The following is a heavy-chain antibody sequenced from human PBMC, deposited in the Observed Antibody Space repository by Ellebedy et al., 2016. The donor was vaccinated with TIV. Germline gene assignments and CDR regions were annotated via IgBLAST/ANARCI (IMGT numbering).Heavy chain of an antibody. J-gene: IGHJ6*02. Sequence: SLKISCAASGFTFSSYGLHWVRLAPGKGLELVAFISYDGSNDYYADSVKGRFTISSDQSTSTLYLQMDSLRVEDTAVFYCAKAAYDILTGSQMYGMDVWGQGTTVTVSS. CDR1: GFTFSSYG. V-gene: IGHV3-30*18. D-gene: IGHD3-9*01. CDR3: AKAAYDILTGSQMYGMDV. CDR2: ISYDGSND.